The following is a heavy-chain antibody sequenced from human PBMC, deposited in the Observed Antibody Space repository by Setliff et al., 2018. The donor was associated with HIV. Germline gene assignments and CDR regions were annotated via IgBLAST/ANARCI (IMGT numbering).Heavy chain of an antibody. Sequence: SETLSLTCTVSGGSINNYFWSWIRQSPGRGLEWIGYIYYSGETNYNPSLKSRVTILLDTSKNQFSLRLDSLTAADTAVYYCARHRGMIGTTWYNHYMDVWGKGATVTVSS. V-gene: IGHV4-59*08. J-gene: IGHJ6*03. D-gene: IGHD1-7*01. CDR1: GGSINNYF. CDR3: ARHRGMIGTTWYNHYMDV. CDR2: IYYSGET.